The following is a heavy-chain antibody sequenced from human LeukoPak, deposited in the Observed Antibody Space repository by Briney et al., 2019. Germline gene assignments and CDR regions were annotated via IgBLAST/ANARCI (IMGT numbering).Heavy chain of an antibody. CDR1: GGSISSYY. CDR2: IYYSGST. Sequence: SETLSLTCTVSGGSISSYYWSWIRQPPGKGLEWIGYIYYSGSTNYNPSLKSRVTISGDTSKNQFSLKLRSVTAADTAVYYCATDGMVRGPDAWFDSWGQGTLVTVSS. V-gene: IGHV4-59*01. J-gene: IGHJ5*01. D-gene: IGHD3-10*01. CDR3: ATDGMVRGPDAWFDS.